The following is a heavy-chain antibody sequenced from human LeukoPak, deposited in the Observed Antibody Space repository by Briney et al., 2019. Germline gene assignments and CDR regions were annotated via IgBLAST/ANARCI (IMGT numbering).Heavy chain of an antibody. J-gene: IGHJ5*01. V-gene: IGHV3-9*01. CDR3: GKDPQLRTGTTAADS. CDR1: GFTFEDYA. D-gene: IGHD1-1*01. Sequence: GGSLRLSCAASGFTFEDYAMHWVRQAPGKGPEWVSGVSWNGGSIGYADSVKGRFTLFRDNAKKSLYLQMNSLRAEDTALYFCGKDPQLRTGTTAADSWGQGTLVTVSS. CDR2: VSWNGGSI.